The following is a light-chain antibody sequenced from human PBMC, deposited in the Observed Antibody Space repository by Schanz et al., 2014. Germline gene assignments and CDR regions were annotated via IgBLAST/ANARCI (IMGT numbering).Light chain of an antibody. CDR2: DDN. V-gene: IGLV2-23*01. CDR1: SSDVGTDNL. CDR3: CSYSRGKLYV. Sequence: QSALTQPASVSGSPGQSITISCTGTSSDVGTDNLVSWFQQHPGKAPKLMIYDDNQRPSGVSNRFSGSKSGNTASLTISGLQADDEADYFCCSYSRGKLYVFGTGTKLTVL. J-gene: IGLJ1*01.